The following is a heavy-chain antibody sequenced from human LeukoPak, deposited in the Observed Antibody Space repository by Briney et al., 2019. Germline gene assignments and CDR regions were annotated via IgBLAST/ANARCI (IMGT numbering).Heavy chain of an antibody. CDR1: GASISNTGYY. V-gene: IGHV4-39*01. D-gene: IGHD7-27*01. CDR2: IYHSGST. CDR3: AGLLNGGASHWFDP. J-gene: IGHJ5*02. Sequence: SETLSLTCTVSGASISNTGYYWGWIRQPPGKGLEWIGNIYHSGSTYYSPSLKSRVTLSVDTSKNQFSLKLSSVTAADTAVYYCAGLLNGGASHWFDPWGQGTLVTVSS.